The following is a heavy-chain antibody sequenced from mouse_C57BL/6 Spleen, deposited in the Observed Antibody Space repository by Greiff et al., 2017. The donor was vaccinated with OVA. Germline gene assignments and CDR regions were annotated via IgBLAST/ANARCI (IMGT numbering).Heavy chain of an antibody. CDR1: GFTFSDYG. V-gene: IGHV5-17*01. CDR3: ARQSLYDYDGGDYAMDY. CDR2: ISSGSSTI. D-gene: IGHD2-4*01. Sequence: DVQLVESGGGLVKPGGSLKLSCAASGFTFSDYGMHWVRQAPEKGLEWVAYISSGSSTIYYADTVKGRFTISRDNAKNTLFLQMTSLRSEDTAMYYCARQSLYDYDGGDYAMDYWGQGTSVTVSS. J-gene: IGHJ4*01.